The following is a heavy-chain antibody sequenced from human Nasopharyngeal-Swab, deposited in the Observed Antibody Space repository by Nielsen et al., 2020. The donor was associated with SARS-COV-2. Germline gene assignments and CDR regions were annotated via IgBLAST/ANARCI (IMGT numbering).Heavy chain of an antibody. V-gene: IGHV3-7*01. Sequence: GESLKISCAASGFTFSNYWMSWVRQAPGKGLEWVANIKQDGSEIYYVDSPKGRFTTSRDNAKNSLYLQMNSLRAEDTAVYYCARLKYDFWNGPPEDYWGQGTLVTVSS. CDR3: ARLKYDFWNGPPEDY. D-gene: IGHD3-3*01. CDR2: IKQDGSEI. CDR1: GFTFSNYW. J-gene: IGHJ4*02.